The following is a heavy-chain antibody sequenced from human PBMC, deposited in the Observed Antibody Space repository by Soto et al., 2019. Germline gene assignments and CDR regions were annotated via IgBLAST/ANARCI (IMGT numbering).Heavy chain of an antibody. CDR3: ARDLDGSGSYFTDY. V-gene: IGHV1-18*01. CDR2: ISTYNGNT. Sequence: QVQLVQSGAEVKNPGTSVKVSCKTSGYTFTSAGITWVRRAPGQGLEWMGWISTYNGNTKYAQKVQGRVTMTTDTSTSTAYMELRSLTSDDTAIYYCARDLDGSGSYFTDYWGQGTLVTVAT. J-gene: IGHJ4*02. D-gene: IGHD3-10*01. CDR1: GYTFTSAG.